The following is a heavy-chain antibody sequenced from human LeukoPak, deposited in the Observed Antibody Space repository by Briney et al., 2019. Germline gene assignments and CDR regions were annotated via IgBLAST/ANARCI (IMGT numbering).Heavy chain of an antibody. CDR1: GGSFSGYY. CDR2: INHSGST. J-gene: IGHJ4*02. V-gene: IGHV4-34*01. CDR3: ARHRGYSRCSSTSCYPQRYFDY. Sequence: PSETLSLTCAVYGGSFSGYYWSWIRQPPGKGLEWIGEINHSGSTNYNPSLKSRVTISVDTSKNQSSLKLSSVTAADTAVYYCARHRGYSRCSSTSCYPQRYFDYWGQGTLVTVSS. D-gene: IGHD2-2*01.